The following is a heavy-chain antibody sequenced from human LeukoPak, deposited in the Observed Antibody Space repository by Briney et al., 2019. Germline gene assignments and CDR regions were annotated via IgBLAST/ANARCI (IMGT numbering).Heavy chain of an antibody. Sequence: GGSLRLSCAASGFTFSSYEMNWVRQAPGKGLEWVSYISSSGSTIYYADSVKGRFTISRDNAKNSLYLQMNSLRAEDTAVYYCARDYSSSCWNWGQGTLVTVSS. CDR1: GFTFSSYE. D-gene: IGHD6-13*01. V-gene: IGHV3-48*03. CDR3: ARDYSSSCWN. CDR2: ISSSGSTI. J-gene: IGHJ4*02.